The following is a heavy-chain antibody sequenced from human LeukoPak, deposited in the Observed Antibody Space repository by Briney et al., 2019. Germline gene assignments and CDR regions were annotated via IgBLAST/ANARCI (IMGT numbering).Heavy chain of an antibody. CDR2: IYPGDSDT. CDR3: ARLGVGSSYVREYGWYYFDY. Sequence: GESLKISCKGSGYSFTSYWIGWVRQMPGKGLEWMGIIYPGDSDTRYSPSFQGQVTISADKSISTAYLQWSSLKASDTAMYYCARLGVGSSYVREYGWYYFDYWGQGTLVTVSS. D-gene: IGHD6-19*01. J-gene: IGHJ4*02. CDR1: GYSFTSYW. V-gene: IGHV5-51*01.